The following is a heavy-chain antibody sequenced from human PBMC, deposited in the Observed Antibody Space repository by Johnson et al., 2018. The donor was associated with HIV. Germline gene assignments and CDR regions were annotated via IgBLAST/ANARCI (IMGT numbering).Heavy chain of an antibody. D-gene: IGHD1-14*01. CDR3: ARDPSRGPRIRPRTWGAFDI. CDR2: SWNSGSI. CDR1: GFTVSSNY. V-gene: IGHV3-66*02. J-gene: IGHJ3*02. Sequence: VQVVESGGGLVQPGGSLRLSCAASGFTVSSNYMSWVRQAPGKGLEWVSGISWNSGSIGYADSVKGRFTISRDNSKNTLYLQMNSLRAEDTAVYYCARDPSRGPRIRPRTWGAFDIWGQGTMVTVSS.